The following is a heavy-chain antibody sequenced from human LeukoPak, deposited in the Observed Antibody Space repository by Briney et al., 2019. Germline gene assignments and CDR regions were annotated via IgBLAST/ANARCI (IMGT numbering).Heavy chain of an antibody. J-gene: IGHJ4*02. Sequence: PGKSLRLSCAASGFSFSSFAMLWVRQAPGKGLEWVAVISYDGNNQYYADSVKGRFTISRDNSKNTLYLQMNSLRPDDTAVFYCAKERYGSGWAAGDYWGQGILVTVSS. CDR1: GFSFSSFA. D-gene: IGHD6-19*01. V-gene: IGHV3-30*18. CDR3: AKERYGSGWAAGDY. CDR2: ISYDGNNQ.